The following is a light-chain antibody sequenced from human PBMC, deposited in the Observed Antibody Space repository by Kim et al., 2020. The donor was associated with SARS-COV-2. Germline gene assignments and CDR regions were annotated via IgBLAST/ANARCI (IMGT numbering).Light chain of an antibody. CDR3: DSRDSSGNHWL. V-gene: IGLV3-19*01. CDR1: SLRSYY. CDR2: GKN. J-gene: IGLJ3*02. Sequence: ALGQTVTITCQGDSLRSYYASWYQQKPGQAPVVVIYGKNNRPSGIPDRFSGSRSGNTASLTITGTQAEDEADYYCDSRDSSGNHWLFGGGTQLTVL.